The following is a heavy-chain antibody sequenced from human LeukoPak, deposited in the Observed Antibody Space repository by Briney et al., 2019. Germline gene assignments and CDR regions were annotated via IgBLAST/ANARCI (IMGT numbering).Heavy chain of an antibody. CDR1: GFTFNNYW. J-gene: IGHJ4*02. V-gene: IGHV3-7*01. Sequence: PGGSLRLSCAASGFTFNNYWMSWVRQAPGKGLEWVANIKHEGSEKYYVDSVKGRFTISRDNAKNSLYLQMNSLRAEDTAVYYCAREGYLDCLGQGTLVTDSS. CDR2: IKHEGSEK. CDR3: AREGYLDC.